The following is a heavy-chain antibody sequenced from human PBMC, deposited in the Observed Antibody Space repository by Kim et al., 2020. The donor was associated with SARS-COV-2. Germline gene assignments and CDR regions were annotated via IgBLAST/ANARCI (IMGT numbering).Heavy chain of an antibody. J-gene: IGHJ6*02. CDR1: GGSFSGYY. CDR2: INHSGST. CDR3: ARVVRGLLGASENYYYGMDV. V-gene: IGHV4-34*01. D-gene: IGHD3-10*01. Sequence: SETLSLTCAVYGGSFSGYYWSWIRQPPGKGLEWIGEINHSGSTNYNPSLKSRVTISVDTSKNQFSLKLSSVTAADTAVYYCARVVRGLLGASENYYYGMDVWGQGTTVTVSS.